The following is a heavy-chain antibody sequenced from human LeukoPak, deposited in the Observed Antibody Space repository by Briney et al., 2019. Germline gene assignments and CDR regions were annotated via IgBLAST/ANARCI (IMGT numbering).Heavy chain of an antibody. Sequence: PGGSLRLSCAASGFTISSNYMSWVRQAPGKGLEWVSVIYSGGSTYYADSVKGRFTISRDNSKNTLYLQMNSLRAEDTAVYYCARLPRDYGIHFDYWGQGTLVTVSS. V-gene: IGHV3-53*01. J-gene: IGHJ4*02. CDR3: ARLPRDYGIHFDY. D-gene: IGHD4-17*01. CDR2: IYSGGST. CDR1: GFTISSNY.